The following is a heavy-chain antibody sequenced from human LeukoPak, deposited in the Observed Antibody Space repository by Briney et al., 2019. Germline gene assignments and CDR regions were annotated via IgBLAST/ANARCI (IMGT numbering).Heavy chain of an antibody. CDR1: GSTFSSYW. CDR2: INTDGSST. V-gene: IGHV3-74*01. CDR3: ARMSTDTAIAAFDI. D-gene: IGHD5-18*01. Sequence: GGSLRLSCAASGSTFSSYWMHWVRQAPGKGLVWVSRINTDGSSTSYADSVKGRFTISRDNAKNTLYLQMNSLRAEDTAVYYCARMSTDTAIAAFDIWGQGTMVTVSS. J-gene: IGHJ3*02.